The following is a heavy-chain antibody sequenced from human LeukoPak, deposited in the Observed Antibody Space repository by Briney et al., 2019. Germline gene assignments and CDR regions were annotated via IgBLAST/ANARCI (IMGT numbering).Heavy chain of an antibody. CDR3: ASGGLYDILTGYYRPDFDY. J-gene: IGHJ4*02. D-gene: IGHD3-9*01. CDR2: INSDGSST. CDR1: GFTFSSYW. Sequence: GGSLRLSCAASGFTFSSYWMHCVRHAPGKGLVWVSRINSDGSSTSYADSVKGRFTISRDNAKNTLYLQMNSLRAEDTAVYYCASGGLYDILTGYYRPDFDYWGQGTLVTVSS. V-gene: IGHV3-74*01.